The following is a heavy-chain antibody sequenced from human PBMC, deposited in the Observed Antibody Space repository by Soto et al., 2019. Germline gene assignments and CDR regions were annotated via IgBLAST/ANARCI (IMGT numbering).Heavy chain of an antibody. D-gene: IGHD5-12*01. J-gene: IGHJ6*02. CDR1: GGSVNSGGYY. V-gene: IGHV4-31*03. Sequence: SETLSLTCTVSGGSVNSGGYYWTWIRQHPGKGLEWIGYIYYSGTAYYNPSLKSRVTISVDTSKNQFSLKLSSVTAADTAVYYCARGKRKWLRFFESHYYYGMDVWGQGTTVTVSS. CDR3: ARGKRKWLRFFESHYYYGMDV. CDR2: IYYSGTA.